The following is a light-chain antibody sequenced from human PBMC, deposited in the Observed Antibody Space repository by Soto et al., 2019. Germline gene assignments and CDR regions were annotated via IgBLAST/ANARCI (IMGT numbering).Light chain of an antibody. Sequence: QSVLTQPPSASGSPGQSVTISCTGTSSDVGAYKYVSWYQQYPGKAPKLMIYEVTKLPSGVPDRFSGSKSGSTASLTFAGLQAEDEADYYCTSYVGNDIWVFGGGTKVTVL. CDR2: EVT. J-gene: IGLJ3*02. CDR1: SSDVGAYKY. CDR3: TSYVGNDIWV. V-gene: IGLV2-8*01.